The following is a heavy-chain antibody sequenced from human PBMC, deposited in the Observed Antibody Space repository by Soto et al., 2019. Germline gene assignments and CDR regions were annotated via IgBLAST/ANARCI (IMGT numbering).Heavy chain of an antibody. V-gene: IGHV3-48*01. CDR2: ISSSSYTI. Sequence: LRLSCASSGFTFSSYSMNWVRQAPGKGLEWVSYISSSSYTIYYADSVKGRFTISRDNAKNSLYLQMNSLRAEDTAVYYCARAVAAGDYWGQGTLVTVSS. CDR3: ARAVAAGDY. CDR1: GFTFSSYS. J-gene: IGHJ4*02. D-gene: IGHD3-10*01.